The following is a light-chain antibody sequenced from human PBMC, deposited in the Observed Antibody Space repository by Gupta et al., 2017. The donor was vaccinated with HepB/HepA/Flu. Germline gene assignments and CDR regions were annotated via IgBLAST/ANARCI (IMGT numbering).Light chain of an antibody. CDR3: CSYAGISTLV. CDR2: EVN. CDR1: RSDDVNYNA. Sequence: QSALTQPASVSGSPGQSITISCTGPRSDDVNYNAVSWYQQHPGKAPKLMIFEVNKRPSGLSNRFAGSKSGNTASLTISGLQAEDEADYYCCSYAGISTLVFGGGTKVTVL. V-gene: IGLV2-23*02. J-gene: IGLJ2*01.